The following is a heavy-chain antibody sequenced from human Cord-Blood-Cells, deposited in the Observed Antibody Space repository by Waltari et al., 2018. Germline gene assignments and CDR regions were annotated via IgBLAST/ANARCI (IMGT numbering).Heavy chain of an antibody. V-gene: IGHV3-23*01. CDR2: IRGSGGST. J-gene: IGHJ4*02. D-gene: IGHD3-16*01. CDR1: GFTFSSYG. CDR3: ANDAALGGIDY. Sequence: EVQLLESGGGLVQPGGSLRLSCAASGFTFSSYGMSWVRQAPGKGLELVSAIRGSGGSTYYADSVKGRFTISRDNSKNTLYLQMNSLRAEDTAVYYCANDAALGGIDYWGQGTLVTVSS.